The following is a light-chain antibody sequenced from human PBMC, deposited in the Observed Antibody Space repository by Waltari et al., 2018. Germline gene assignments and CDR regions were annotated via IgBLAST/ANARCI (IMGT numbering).Light chain of an antibody. V-gene: IGKV3-20*01. CDR3: QQYGSSPHT. Sequence: EIVLTQSPGTLSLSPGERATPPCRASQSVSSSLAWYQQKPGQAPRRLIYGASNRATGIPDRFSGSGSGTDFTLTISRLEPEDFVVYYCQQYGSSPHTFGQGTKLEIK. J-gene: IGKJ2*01. CDR2: GAS. CDR1: QSVSSS.